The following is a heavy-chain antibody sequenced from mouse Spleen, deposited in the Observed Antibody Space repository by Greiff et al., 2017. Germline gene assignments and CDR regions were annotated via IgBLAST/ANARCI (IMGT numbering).Heavy chain of an antibody. V-gene: IGHV2-2*01. D-gene: IGHD1-3*01. CDR3: ARNSDNYAWYFDV. J-gene: IGHJ1*01. CDR1: GFSLTTYG. CDR2: IWSGGII. Sequence: VQLQQSGPGLVQPSQSLSITCTVSGFSLTTYGVHWVRQSPGKGLEWLGVIWSGGIIDYNAVFRSRLSMNKDNSKSQVFFKLNSLQADDTAIYYCARNSDNYAWYFDVWGAGTTVTVSS.